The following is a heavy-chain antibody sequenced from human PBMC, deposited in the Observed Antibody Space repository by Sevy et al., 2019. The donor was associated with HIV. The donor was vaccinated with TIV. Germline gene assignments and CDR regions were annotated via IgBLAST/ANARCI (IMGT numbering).Heavy chain of an antibody. CDR3: AKAMRPSSGYSRINYYYYYGMDV. Sequence: GGSLRLSCAASGFTFDDYTMHWVRQAPGKGLEWVSLISWDGGSTYYADSVKGGFTISRDNSKNSLYLQMNSLRTEDTALYYCAKAMRPSSGYSRINYYYYYGMDVWGQGTTVTVSS. D-gene: IGHD3-22*01. V-gene: IGHV3-43*01. J-gene: IGHJ6*02. CDR1: GFTFDDYT. CDR2: ISWDGGST.